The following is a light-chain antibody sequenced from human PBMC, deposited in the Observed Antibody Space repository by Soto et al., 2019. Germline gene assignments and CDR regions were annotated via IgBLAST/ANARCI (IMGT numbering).Light chain of an antibody. CDR3: QQYGSSPYT. CDR2: GAS. Sequence: EIVLTQSPGTLSLSPGERATLSCRASQSVSSSYLAWYQQKPGQAPRLLIYGASSRATGIPDRFSGSGSGTDFTLTISRLVPEEFAVYYCQQYGSSPYTFGQGTKLEIK. V-gene: IGKV3-20*01. J-gene: IGKJ2*01. CDR1: QSVSSSY.